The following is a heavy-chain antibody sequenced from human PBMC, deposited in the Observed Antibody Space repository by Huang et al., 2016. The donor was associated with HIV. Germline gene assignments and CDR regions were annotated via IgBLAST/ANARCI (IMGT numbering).Heavy chain of an antibody. CDR1: GFSITTDGAG. V-gene: IGHV2-5*02. D-gene: IGHD3-3*01. Sequence: HITLKESGPTLVKPTHTLTLTCPFSGFSITTDGAGVGWIRQPPGKALELFALIFGDDDKRYSPSLKNRLSSTKDTSKNQVVLTMTNMDPVDTATYFCAHRQTYDFWSGSFDSWGQGTLVTVSS. CDR2: IFGDDDK. J-gene: IGHJ4*02. CDR3: AHRQTYDFWSGSFDS.